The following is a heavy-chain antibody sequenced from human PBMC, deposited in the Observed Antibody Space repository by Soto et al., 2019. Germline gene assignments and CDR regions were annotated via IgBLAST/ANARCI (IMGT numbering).Heavy chain of an antibody. CDR1: GYSFSSYD. V-gene: IGHV1-8*01. D-gene: IGHD3-10*01. CDR3: ASSRITMVPYGMDV. Sequence: SVKGSCKASGYSFSSYDSNWGLQATGQGLDWMGWMNPNSGNTGYAQKFRGRITMTRNTSISTAYMELSSLRSEDTAVYYCASSRITMVPYGMDVWGQGTTVTVSS. CDR2: MNPNSGNT. J-gene: IGHJ6*02.